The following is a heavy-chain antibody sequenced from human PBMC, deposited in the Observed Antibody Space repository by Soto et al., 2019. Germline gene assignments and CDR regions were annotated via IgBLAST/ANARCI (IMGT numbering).Heavy chain of an antibody. D-gene: IGHD6-6*01. J-gene: IGHJ4*02. V-gene: IGHV5-51*01. CDR2: IYPGDSDT. CDR1: GYSFTSYW. CDR3: ARTDFQYSRAYYYFDY. Sequence: PGESLKISCKGSGYSFTSYWIGWVRQMPGKGLEWMGIIYPGDSDTRYSPSFQGQVTISADKSISTAYLQWSSLKASDTAMYYCARTDFQYSRAYYYFDYWGQGTLVTVSS.